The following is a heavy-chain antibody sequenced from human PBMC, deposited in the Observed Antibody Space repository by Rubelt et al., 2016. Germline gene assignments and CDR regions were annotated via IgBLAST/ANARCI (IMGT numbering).Heavy chain of an antibody. CDR2: INAGNGNT. V-gene: IGHV1-3*01. CDR1: GYTFTSYS. CDR3: ARDQYYVIVTGCWAY. D-gene: IGHD3-9*01. J-gene: IGHJ4*02. Sequence: EVKKPGASVMVSCKASGYTFTSYSMDWVRQTPGQKLVWMGWINAGNGNTKYSPKLQGRVTITRDTSASTAYMELSSLTSEETAVYYCARDQYYVIVTGCWAYWGQGTLVTVSS.